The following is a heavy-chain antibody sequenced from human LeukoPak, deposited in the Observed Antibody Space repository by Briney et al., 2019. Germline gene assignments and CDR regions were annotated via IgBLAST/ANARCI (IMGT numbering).Heavy chain of an antibody. J-gene: IGHJ2*01. CDR2: ISTRGDIT. CDR1: GFTFSSYA. V-gene: IGHV3-23*01. D-gene: IGHD4/OR15-4a*01. Sequence: GGSLRLSCAASGFTFSSYAMSWVRQAPGKGLEWVSAISTRGDITYDADSVKGRFIISRDNSKNTLYLQMNGLGAGDTAIYYCVKDDYGVPGWYFDLWGRGTLVTVSS. CDR3: VKDDYGVPGWYFDL.